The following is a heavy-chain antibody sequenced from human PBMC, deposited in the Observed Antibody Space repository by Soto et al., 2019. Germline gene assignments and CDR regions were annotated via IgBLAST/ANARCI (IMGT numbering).Heavy chain of an antibody. CDR1: GFTFSSYS. J-gene: IGHJ6*02. CDR3: TARLSYYGMDA. D-gene: IGHD2-15*01. V-gene: IGHV3-23*01. CDR2: IGGSGGAT. Sequence: EMLLLESGGGLVQPGGSLRLSCAASGFTFSSYSMSWVRQTPGTGLEWVSVIGGSGGATHYADSVKGRFTVSRDDSKNPFYLQMSSLRVDDTAVYYCTARLSYYGMDAWGQGTTVTVSS.